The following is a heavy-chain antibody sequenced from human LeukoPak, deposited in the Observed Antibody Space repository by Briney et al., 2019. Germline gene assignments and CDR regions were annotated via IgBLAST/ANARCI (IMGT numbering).Heavy chain of an antibody. V-gene: IGHV3-7*01. Sequence: GGSLRLSCAASGFTFSNFWMGWVRQAPGKGLEWVANIKQDGSEKRYVDPVKGRFTISRDNSKNTLYLQMNSLRAEDTAVYYCAKGKWSGSFLFDYWGQGTLVTVSS. CDR3: AKGKWSGSFLFDY. D-gene: IGHD1-26*01. J-gene: IGHJ4*02. CDR1: GFTFSNFW. CDR2: IKQDGSEK.